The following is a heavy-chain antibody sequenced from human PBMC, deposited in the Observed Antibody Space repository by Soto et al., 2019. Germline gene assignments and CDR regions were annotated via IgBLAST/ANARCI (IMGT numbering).Heavy chain of an antibody. CDR2: ISSSSSYI. Sequence: GGSLRLSCAASGFTFSSYSMNWVRQAPGKGLEWVSSISSSSSYIYYADSVKGRFTISRDNAKNSLYLQMNSLRAEDTAVYYYARAPYYYDSRGYWAYWGQGTLVTVSS. V-gene: IGHV3-21*01. D-gene: IGHD3-22*01. J-gene: IGHJ4*02. CDR3: ARAPYYYDSRGYWAY. CDR1: GFTFSSYS.